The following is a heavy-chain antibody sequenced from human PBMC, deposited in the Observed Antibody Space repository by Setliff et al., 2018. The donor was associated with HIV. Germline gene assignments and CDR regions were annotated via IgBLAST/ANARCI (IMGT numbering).Heavy chain of an antibody. CDR2: IYYSGST. Sequence: PSETLSLTCTVSGDSISSGGYYWTWIRQHPGKGLEWIAYIYYSGSTYYNPSLKSRVNMSVDTSRNQFSLKMTSVTAADTAVYYCSRVRYQLLRGNWFDPWGQGTRVTVSS. CDR1: GDSISSGGYY. CDR3: SRVRYQLLRGNWFDP. V-gene: IGHV4-31*03. J-gene: IGHJ5*02. D-gene: IGHD2-2*01.